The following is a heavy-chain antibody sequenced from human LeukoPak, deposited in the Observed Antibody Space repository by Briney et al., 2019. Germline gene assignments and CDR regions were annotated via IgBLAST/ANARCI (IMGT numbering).Heavy chain of an antibody. D-gene: IGHD3-10*01. J-gene: IGHJ3*02. Sequence: SETLSLTCAVYGGSFSDYYWSWIRQPPGKGLEWIGEINHSGSTNYNPSLESRFTISADTSKNQFSLKLSSVTAADTAVYYCARARRITMVRGVMRAPFDIWGQGTMVIVAS. CDR1: GGSFSDYY. CDR3: ARARRITMVRGVMRAPFDI. V-gene: IGHV4-34*01. CDR2: INHSGST.